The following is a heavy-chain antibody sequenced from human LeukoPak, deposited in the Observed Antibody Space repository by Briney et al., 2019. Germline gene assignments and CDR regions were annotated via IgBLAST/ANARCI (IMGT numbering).Heavy chain of an antibody. J-gene: IGHJ6*02. CDR1: GGSISGYY. D-gene: IGHD1-26*01. V-gene: IGHV4-59*01. CDR3: ARDRGPSGTYGMDV. Sequence: PSETLSLTCTVSGGSISGYYWSWIRQPPGKGLEWIGYIFYSGSTNYNPSLKNRLTISVDTSKNQFSLKLDSVTAADTAVYYCARDRGPSGTYGMDVWGQGTTVTVSS. CDR2: IFYSGST.